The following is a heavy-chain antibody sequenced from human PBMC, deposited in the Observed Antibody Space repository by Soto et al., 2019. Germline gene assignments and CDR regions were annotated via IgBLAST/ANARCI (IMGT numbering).Heavy chain of an antibody. V-gene: IGHV3-53*01. CDR2: LYDIDGS. CDR3: ATWHEREHAYDV. D-gene: IGHD1-1*01. CDR1: GFTISGKKY. Sequence: LRLSCAAFGFTISGKKYVAWVRQAPGKGLEWVSALYDIDGSFYADSVKGRFTTSSDSSKTTVYLQMNDLRPDDTAVYYCATWHEREHAYDVWGLGTTVTVSS. J-gene: IGHJ3*01.